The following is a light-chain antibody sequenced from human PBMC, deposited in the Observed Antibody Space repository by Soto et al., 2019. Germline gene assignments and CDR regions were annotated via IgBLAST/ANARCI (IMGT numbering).Light chain of an antibody. Sequence: EIVMTQCPAALSVSPGGRATLSCWASQSVSSNLAWYQQKPGQAPRLLIYGASTRATGIPARFSGSGSGTEFTLTISSLQSDAFAVYYCQQYNNWPRTFGQGTKVDI. CDR1: QSVSSN. CDR3: QQYNNWPRT. V-gene: IGKV3-15*01. J-gene: IGKJ1*01. CDR2: GAS.